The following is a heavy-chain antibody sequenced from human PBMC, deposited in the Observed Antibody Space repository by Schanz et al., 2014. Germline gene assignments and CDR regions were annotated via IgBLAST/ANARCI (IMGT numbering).Heavy chain of an antibody. J-gene: IGHJ4*02. CDR3: ARGGSGSHYRLDY. Sequence: EVQLVESGGGLIQPGGSLRLSCAASGFGFSSYSMNWVRQAPGKGLEWVSYISGSSRTIYYADSMKGRFTVSRDNAENALYLQMNSLRAADTGLYFCARGGSGSHYRLDYWGQGTLVTVSS. CDR2: ISGSSRTI. D-gene: IGHD1-26*01. V-gene: IGHV3-48*01. CDR1: GFGFSSYS.